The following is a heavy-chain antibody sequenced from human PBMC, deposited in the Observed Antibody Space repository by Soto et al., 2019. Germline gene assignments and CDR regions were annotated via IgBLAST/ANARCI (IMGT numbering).Heavy chain of an antibody. J-gene: IGHJ3*02. CDR3: ARDRRGVSSGSYYGVHAFDI. V-gene: IGHV4-59*02. D-gene: IGHD1-26*01. CDR1: GGSVSGYH. CDR2: INNNGNT. Sequence: SETLSLTCNVSGGSVSGYHWSWIRQPPGKGLEWIGYINNNGNTDYNPSLESRVTISLDTSKNQISLNLTSVTAADTAVYYCARDRRGVSSGSYYGVHAFDIWGQGTMVT.